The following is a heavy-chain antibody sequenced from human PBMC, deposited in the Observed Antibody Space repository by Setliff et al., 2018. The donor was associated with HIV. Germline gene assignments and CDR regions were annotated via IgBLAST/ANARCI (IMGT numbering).Heavy chain of an antibody. D-gene: IGHD3-10*01. CDR1: GFIFSRYG. V-gene: IGHV3-66*02. J-gene: IGHJ4*02. CDR2: IYSGGST. Sequence: PGGSLRLSCAASGFIFSRYGMGWLRQAPGKGLEWVSTIYSGGSTYHADSVKGRFTLSRDSSKNTLSLQMNSLRPEDTAVYYCARVRLYNAALDYWGQGTLVTVSS. CDR3: ARVRLYNAALDY.